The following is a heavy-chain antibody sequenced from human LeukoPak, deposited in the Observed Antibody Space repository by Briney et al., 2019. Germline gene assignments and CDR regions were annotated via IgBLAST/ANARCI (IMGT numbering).Heavy chain of an antibody. Sequence: GGSLRLSCAASGFTFSSCGLNWVRQAPGKGLQWVSVITGGGGSTYCADSVKGRFTISRDNSKNTLYLQMNSLRAEDTAVYYCATGSSGALYYLDYWGQGTLVTVSS. D-gene: IGHD6-25*01. CDR3: ATGSSGALYYLDY. CDR1: GFTFSSCG. CDR2: ITGGGGST. V-gene: IGHV3-23*01. J-gene: IGHJ4*02.